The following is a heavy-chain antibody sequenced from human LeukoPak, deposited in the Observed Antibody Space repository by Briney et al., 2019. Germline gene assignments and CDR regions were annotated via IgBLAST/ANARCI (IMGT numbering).Heavy chain of an antibody. CDR1: GGSINSYY. J-gene: IGHJ4*02. D-gene: IGHD2-2*01. V-gene: IGHV4-59*01. CDR2: IYNSGST. Sequence: SETLSLTCTVSGGSINSYYWSWIRQPPGKGLEWIGYIYNSGSTNYNPSLKSRVTISVDTSKNQFSLKLNSVTAADTAVYYCARSRPVHCSIISCYGLDPFAYWGQGTLVTVSS. CDR3: ARSRPVHCSIISCYGLDPFAY.